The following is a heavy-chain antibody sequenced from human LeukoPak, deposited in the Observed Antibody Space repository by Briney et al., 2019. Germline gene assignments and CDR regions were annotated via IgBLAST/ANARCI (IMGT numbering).Heavy chain of an antibody. Sequence: ASVKVSCKASGYTFTGYYMHWVRQAPGQGLEWMGWINPNSGGTNYAQKFRGRVTMTRDTSISTAYMELSRLRSDDTAVYYCAREIAVAGGTFDYWGQGTLVTVSS. D-gene: IGHD6-19*01. CDR3: AREIAVAGGTFDY. CDR2: INPNSGGT. J-gene: IGHJ4*02. V-gene: IGHV1-2*02. CDR1: GYTFTGYY.